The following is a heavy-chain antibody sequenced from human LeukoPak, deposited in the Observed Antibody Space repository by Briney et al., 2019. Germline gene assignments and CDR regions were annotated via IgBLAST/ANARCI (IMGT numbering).Heavy chain of an antibody. D-gene: IGHD3-22*01. CDR2: ISYDGSNK. J-gene: IGHJ4*02. Sequence: GGSLRLSCAASGFTFSSYAMHWVRQAPGKGLEWVAVISYDGSNKYYADSVKGRFTISRDNSKNTLYLQMNSLRAEDTAVYYCAKAPHYYDSSGYFDYWGQGPLVTVSS. CDR3: AKAPHYYDSSGYFDY. CDR1: GFTFSSYA. V-gene: IGHV3-30-3*01.